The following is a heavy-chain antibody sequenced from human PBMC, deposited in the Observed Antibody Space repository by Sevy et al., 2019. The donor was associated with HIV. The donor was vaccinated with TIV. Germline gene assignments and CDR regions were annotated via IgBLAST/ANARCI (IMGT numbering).Heavy chain of an antibody. V-gene: IGHV5-51*01. CDR2: IYPVDSNT. D-gene: IGHD3-22*01. CDR3: ARQHNSGSYDAFDI. CDR1: GYSFTTYW. Sequence: GESLKISCKGSGYSFTTYWIAWVRQMPGKGLEWMGIIYPVDSNTRYSPSFQGQVTISADKSISAAYLQWSSLKASDTAMYYCARQHNSGSYDAFDIWGQGTKVTVSS. J-gene: IGHJ3*02.